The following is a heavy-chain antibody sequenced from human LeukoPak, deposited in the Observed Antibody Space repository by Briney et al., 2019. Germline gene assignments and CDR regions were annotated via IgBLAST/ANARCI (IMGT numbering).Heavy chain of an antibody. CDR1: GFTFSTYA. J-gene: IGHJ4*02. CDR2: ISASGSNT. D-gene: IGHD3-3*01. V-gene: IGHV3-23*01. CDR3: AKESGYYCQYYFDY. Sequence: PGGSLRLSCAASGFTFSTYAMSWVRQAPGKGLEWVSAISASGSNTYYADSVKGRFTISRDNSKNTLYLQMNSLRAEDTAVYYCAKESGYYCQYYFDYWGQGTLATVSS.